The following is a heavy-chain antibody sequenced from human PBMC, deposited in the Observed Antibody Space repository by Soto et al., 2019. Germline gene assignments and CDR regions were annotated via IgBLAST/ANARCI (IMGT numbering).Heavy chain of an antibody. Sequence: PGGSLRLSCAASGFTFDDYAMHWVRQAPGKGLEWVSGISWNSGSIGYADSVKGRFTISRDNAKSSLYLQMNSLRAEDTAVYYCAKDLGYSYGYGPVDYWGQGTLVTVSS. CDR1: GFTFDDYA. V-gene: IGHV3-9*01. D-gene: IGHD5-18*01. CDR3: AKDLGYSYGYGPVDY. J-gene: IGHJ4*02. CDR2: ISWNSGSI.